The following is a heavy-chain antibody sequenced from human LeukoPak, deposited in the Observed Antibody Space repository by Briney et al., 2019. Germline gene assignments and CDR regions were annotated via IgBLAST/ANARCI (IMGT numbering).Heavy chain of an antibody. CDR3: AKVHSEVWFGELGTFDI. CDR1: GFTFSSYG. J-gene: IGHJ3*02. D-gene: IGHD3-10*01. V-gene: IGHV3-30*18. CDR2: ISYDGSNK. Sequence: GGSLRLSCAASGFTFSSYGMHWVRQAPGKGLEWVAVISYDGSNKYYADSVKGRFTISRDNSKNTLYLQMNSLRAEDTAVYYCAKVHSEVWFGELGTFDIWGQGTMVTVSS.